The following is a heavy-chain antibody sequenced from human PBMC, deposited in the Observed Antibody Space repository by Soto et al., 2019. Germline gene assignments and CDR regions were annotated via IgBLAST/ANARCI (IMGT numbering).Heavy chain of an antibody. CDR2: IKSDGGST. D-gene: IGHD2-21*01. Sequence: EVQLVESGGGLVQPGGSLRLSCAASGFTFSDFWLHWVRQTPGKGLVWVSRIKSDGGSTNYADSVKGRFTISRDNAKNTVYLQMDRLRAEDTAVYYCARRAKGAYYVDVWGKGTTVTVSS. V-gene: IGHV3-74*01. CDR1: GFTFSDFW. J-gene: IGHJ6*03. CDR3: ARRAKGAYYVDV.